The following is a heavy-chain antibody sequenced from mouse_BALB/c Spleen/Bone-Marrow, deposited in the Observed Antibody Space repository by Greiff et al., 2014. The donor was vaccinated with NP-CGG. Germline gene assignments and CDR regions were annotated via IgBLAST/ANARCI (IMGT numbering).Heavy chain of an antibody. J-gene: IGHJ4*01. CDR2: IHYSGIT. D-gene: IGHD4-1*01. Sequence: VQLQQSGPDLVKPSQSLSLTCTVTGYSITSYYSWHWIRQFPGNKLEWMGYIHYSGITVYNPSLKSRISITRDTSNNQFFLQLNSVTTEDTATYYCARFAGTPYTMDYWGQGTSVTVFS. CDR3: ARFAGTPYTMDY. V-gene: IGHV3-1*02. CDR1: GYSITSYYS.